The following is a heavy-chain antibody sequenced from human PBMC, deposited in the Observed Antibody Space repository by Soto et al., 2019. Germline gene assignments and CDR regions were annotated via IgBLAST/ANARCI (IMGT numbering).Heavy chain of an antibody. CDR3: AKDWASYDSSGYYRS. CDR1: GFTFSSYG. J-gene: IGHJ5*02. D-gene: IGHD3-22*01. V-gene: IGHV3-30*18. Sequence: TGGSLRLSCAASGFTFSSYGMHWVRQAPGKGLEWVAVISYDGSNKYYADSVKGRFTISRDNSKNTLYLQMNSLRAEDTAVYYCAKDWASYDSSGYYRSWGQGTLVTVSS. CDR2: ISYDGSNK.